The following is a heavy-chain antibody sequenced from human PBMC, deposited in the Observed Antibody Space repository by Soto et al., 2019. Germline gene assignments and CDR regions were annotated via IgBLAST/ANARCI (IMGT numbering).Heavy chain of an antibody. J-gene: IGHJ3*02. CDR2: MNPNSGNT. Sequence: ASVKVSCKASGYTFTSYDINWVRQATGQGLEWMGWMNPNSGNTGYAQKFQGRVTMTRNTSISTAYMELSSLRSEDTAVYYCARGSGYSGYENDAFAIWGQGSMVIGSS. V-gene: IGHV1-8*01. CDR1: GYTFTSYD. CDR3: ARGSGYSGYENDAFAI. D-gene: IGHD5-12*01.